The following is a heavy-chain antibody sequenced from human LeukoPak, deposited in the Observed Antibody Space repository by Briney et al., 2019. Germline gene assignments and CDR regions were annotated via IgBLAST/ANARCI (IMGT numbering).Heavy chain of an antibody. J-gene: IGHJ3*02. V-gene: IGHV4-30-2*01. CDR2: IYHSGST. CDR3: ARVGYGGGGAFDI. CDR1: GGSISSGGYS. Sequence: PSQTLSLTCAVSGGSISSGGYSWSWIRQPPGKGLEWIGYIYHSGSTYYNPSLKSRVTISVDRSKNQFSLKLSSVTAADTAVYYCARVGYGGGGAFDIWGQGTMVTVSS. D-gene: IGHD4-23*01.